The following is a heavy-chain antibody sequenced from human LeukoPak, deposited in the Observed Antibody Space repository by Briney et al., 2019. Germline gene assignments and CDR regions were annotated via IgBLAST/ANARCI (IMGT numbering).Heavy chain of an antibody. CDR3: ARGGGTSCLLGYCSGGSRY. CDR2: INPNSGGT. V-gene: IGHV1-2*02. Sequence: ASVKVSCKASGYTFTGYYMHWVRQAPGQGLEWMGWINPNSGGTNYAQKFQGRVTMTRDTSISTAYMELSRLRSDDTAVYYCARGGGTSCLLGYCSGGSRYWGQGTLVTGSS. D-gene: IGHD2-15*01. J-gene: IGHJ4*02. CDR1: GYTFTGYY.